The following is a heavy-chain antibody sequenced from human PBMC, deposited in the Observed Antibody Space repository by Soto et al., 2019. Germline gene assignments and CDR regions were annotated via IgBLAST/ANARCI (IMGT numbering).Heavy chain of an antibody. Sequence: GGSLRLSCAASGFTFSSYSMNWVRQAPGKGLEWVSYISSSSSTIYYADSVKGRFTISRDNAKNSLYLQMNSLRDEDTAVYYCAREAPIPDSSGYPNWFDPWGQGTLVTVSS. D-gene: IGHD3-22*01. V-gene: IGHV3-48*02. CDR2: ISSSSSTI. CDR1: GFTFSSYS. CDR3: AREAPIPDSSGYPNWFDP. J-gene: IGHJ5*02.